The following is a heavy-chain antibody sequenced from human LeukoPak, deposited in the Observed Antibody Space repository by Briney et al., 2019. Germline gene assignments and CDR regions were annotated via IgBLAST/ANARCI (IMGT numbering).Heavy chain of an antibody. J-gene: IGHJ5*02. V-gene: IGHV3-21*01. CDR1: GFTFSSYS. Sequence: PGGSLRLSCAASGFTFSSYSMNWVRHAPGKWLEWVSSISTSSSYIYYADSVKGRFTISRDNAKNSLYLQMNSLRAEDTAVYYCAREEDGKAESFDPWGQGTLVTVSS. D-gene: IGHD1-1*01. CDR2: ISTSSSYI. CDR3: AREEDGKAESFDP.